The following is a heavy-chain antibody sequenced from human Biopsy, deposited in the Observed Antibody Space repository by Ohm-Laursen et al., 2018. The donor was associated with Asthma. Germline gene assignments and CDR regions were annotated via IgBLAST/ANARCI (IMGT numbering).Heavy chain of an antibody. V-gene: IGHV4-31*03. CDR1: GDSSNSGGYS. Sequence: TLSLTCTVSGDSSNSGGYSWTWIRQLPGKGLEWIGYISYTGTTYYNPSLKSRISMTVDTPKIQFSLKLSSVTAADTAIYYCARERMFFYDSSGYGAFDIWGQGTLVTVSS. CDR3: ARERMFFYDSSGYGAFDI. CDR2: ISYTGTT. J-gene: IGHJ3*02. D-gene: IGHD3-22*01.